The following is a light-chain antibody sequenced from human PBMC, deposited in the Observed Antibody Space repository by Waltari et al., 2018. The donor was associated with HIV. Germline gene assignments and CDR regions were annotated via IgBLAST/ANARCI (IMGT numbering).Light chain of an antibody. J-gene: IGLJ1*01. CDR1: SSDVGYYNR. CDR2: DVR. Sequence: QSALTQPRPVSGSLGLSVSIPCTGTSSDVGYYNRVSWYQQHPGKAPKLIIYDVRERPSGVADRFSASKSANTASLTISRLQADDEAEYYCCSYAGTYKVFGTGTQVTVL. V-gene: IGLV2-11*01. CDR3: CSYAGTYKV.